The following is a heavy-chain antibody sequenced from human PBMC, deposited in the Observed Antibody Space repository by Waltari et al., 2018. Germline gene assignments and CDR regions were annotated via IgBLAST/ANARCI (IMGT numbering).Heavy chain of an antibody. V-gene: IGHV3-48*04. CDR1: GFTFSSYS. J-gene: IGHJ4*02. D-gene: IGHD3-22*01. CDR2: ISSSSSTI. Sequence: EVQLVESGGGLVQPGGSLRLSCAASGFTFSSYSMNLVRQAPGKGLEWVSYISSSSSTIYYADSVKGRFTISRDNAKNSLYLQMNSLRAEDTAVYYCARGPPREYDSPHAFFDYWGQGTLVTVSS. CDR3: ARGPPREYDSPHAFFDY.